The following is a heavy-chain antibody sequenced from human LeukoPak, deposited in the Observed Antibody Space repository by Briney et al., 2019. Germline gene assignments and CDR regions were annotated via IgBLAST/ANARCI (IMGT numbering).Heavy chain of an antibody. CDR1: GFTFSSYA. CDR3: ATSYDSSGYYPRNSPSDP. D-gene: IGHD3-22*01. J-gene: IGHJ5*02. Sequence: GGSLRLSCAASGFTFSSYAMSWVRQAPGKGLEWVSAISGSGGSTYYADSVKGRFTISRDNSKNTLYLQMNSLRAEDTAVYYCATSYDSSGYYPRNSPSDPWGQGTLVTVSS. V-gene: IGHV3-23*01. CDR2: ISGSGGST.